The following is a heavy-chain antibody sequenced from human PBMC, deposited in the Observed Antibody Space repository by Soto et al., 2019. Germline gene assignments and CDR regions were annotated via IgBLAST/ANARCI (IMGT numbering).Heavy chain of an antibody. J-gene: IGHJ6*02. CDR3: ARGRDCEIEEPYYYYGMDV. V-gene: IGHV1-69*13. CDR1: GGTFSSYA. Sequence: GASVKVSCKASGGTFSSYAISWVRQAPGQGLEWMGGIIPIFGTANYAQKFQGRVTITADESTSTAYMELSSLRSEDKAVYYCARGRDCEIEEPYYYYGMDVLGQGTTVTVSS. D-gene: IGHD2-21*01. CDR2: IIPIFGTA.